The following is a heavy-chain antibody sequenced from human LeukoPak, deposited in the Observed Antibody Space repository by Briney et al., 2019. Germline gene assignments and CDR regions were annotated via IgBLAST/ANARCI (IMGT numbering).Heavy chain of an antibody. Sequence: GGSLRLSCAASGFTFSSYSMNWVRKAPGKGLEWVSSISSSSSYIYYADSVKGRFTICRDNAKNSLYLQMNSLRAEDTAVYYCARDMWELPEIDYWGQGTLVTVSS. CDR2: ISSSSSYI. V-gene: IGHV3-21*01. CDR3: ARDMWELPEIDY. CDR1: GFTFSSYS. D-gene: IGHD1-26*01. J-gene: IGHJ4*02.